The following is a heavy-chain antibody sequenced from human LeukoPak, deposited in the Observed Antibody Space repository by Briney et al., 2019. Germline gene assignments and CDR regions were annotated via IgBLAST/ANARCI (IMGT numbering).Heavy chain of an antibody. CDR1: GFSFSDYY. V-gene: IGHV3-72*01. Sequence: GGSLRLSCAASGFSFSDYYMDWVRQAPGKGLEWVGRIRKKANSYSTEYAASVKARFTISRDDSKNSLYLQMNSLKTEDTAVYYCARCSYYYDSSGYYYYYYGMDVWGQGTTVTVSS. CDR2: IRKKANSYST. J-gene: IGHJ6*02. D-gene: IGHD3-22*01. CDR3: ARCSYYYDSSGYYYYYYGMDV.